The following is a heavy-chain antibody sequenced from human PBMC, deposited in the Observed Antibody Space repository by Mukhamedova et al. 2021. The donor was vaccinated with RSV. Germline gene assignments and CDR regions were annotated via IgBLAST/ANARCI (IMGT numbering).Heavy chain of an antibody. Sequence: DFAAPVKGRFTIPRDDSKNTLYLQINSLKTEDTAVYYCTTRLSSTSSPYWGQGTLVTVSS. CDR3: TTRLSSTSSPY. D-gene: IGHD2-2*01. V-gene: IGHV3-15*01. J-gene: IGHJ4*02.